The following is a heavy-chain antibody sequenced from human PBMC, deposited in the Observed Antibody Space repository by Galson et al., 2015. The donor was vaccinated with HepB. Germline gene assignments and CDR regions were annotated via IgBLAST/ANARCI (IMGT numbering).Heavy chain of an antibody. D-gene: IGHD3-10*01. CDR3: AKGGHDGFGGG. V-gene: IGHV3-23*01. CDR2: ISSGGDYS. CDR1: GFTFSSYA. Sequence: SLRLSCAASGFTFSSYAMNWVRLAPGKGLEGVSGISSGGDYSVYTDSVKGRFTVSRDNSKNTLYLQMNSLRAEDTAVYYCAKGGHDGFGGGWGQGTLVTVSS. J-gene: IGHJ4*02.